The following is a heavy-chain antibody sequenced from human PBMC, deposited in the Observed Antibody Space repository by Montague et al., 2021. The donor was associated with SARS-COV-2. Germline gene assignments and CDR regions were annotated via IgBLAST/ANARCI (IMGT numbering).Heavy chain of an antibody. CDR3: ATTGLSGESWFDP. J-gene: IGHJ5*02. Sequence: SETLSLTCAVYGGSFSNYYWSWIRQPPGKGLEWIGDSNHRGSTNYNPSFKSRVTISVDTSKNQFSLKLRSVTAADTAVYFCATTGLSGESWFDPWGQGTLVAVSS. V-gene: IGHV4-34*01. CDR2: SNHRGST. D-gene: IGHD7-27*01. CDR1: GGSFSNYY.